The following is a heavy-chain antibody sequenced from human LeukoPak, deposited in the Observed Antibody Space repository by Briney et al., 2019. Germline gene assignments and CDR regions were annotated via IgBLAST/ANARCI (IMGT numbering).Heavy chain of an antibody. V-gene: IGHV3-30*03. D-gene: IGHD2-21*01. CDR1: GFTFSAYG. J-gene: IGHJ6*02. CDR3: ARVGDLRLDYYYGMDV. CDR2: ISYDGSNK. Sequence: GRSLRLSCAASGFTFSAYGVHWVRQAPGKGLEWVAVISYDGSNKYYADSVKGRFTISRDNSKNTLYLQMNSLRAEDTAVYYCARVGDLRLDYYYGMDVWGQGTTVTVSS.